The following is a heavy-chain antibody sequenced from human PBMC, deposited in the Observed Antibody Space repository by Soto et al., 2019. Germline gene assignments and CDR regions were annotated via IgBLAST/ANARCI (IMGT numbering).Heavy chain of an antibody. V-gene: IGHV5-10-1*01. CDR3: ATPFSSYDFWRGYDASDI. Sequence: GESLKISCKGSGYSFAGYWITWVRQKPGKGLEWMGRIDPSDSQTYYSPSFQGHVTISADKSISTAYLQWSSLKASDTAMYYCATPFSSYDFWRGYDASDIWGQGTMVTVSS. CDR2: IDPSDSQT. D-gene: IGHD3-3*01. J-gene: IGHJ3*02. CDR1: GYSFAGYW.